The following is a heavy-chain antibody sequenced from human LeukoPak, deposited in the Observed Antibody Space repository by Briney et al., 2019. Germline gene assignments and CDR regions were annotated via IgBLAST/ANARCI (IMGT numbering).Heavy chain of an antibody. V-gene: IGHV3-23*01. D-gene: IGHD2-21*02. CDR1: GFTFSSYA. CDR2: ISGSGGST. Sequence: GGSLRLSCAASGFTFSSYAMSWVRQAPGKGLEWVSAISGSGGSTYCADSVKGRFTISRDNSKNTLYLQMNSLRAEDTAVYYCAKGKRALAYCGGDCSTRMFFDYWGQGTLVTVSS. J-gene: IGHJ4*02. CDR3: AKGKRALAYCGGDCSTRMFFDY.